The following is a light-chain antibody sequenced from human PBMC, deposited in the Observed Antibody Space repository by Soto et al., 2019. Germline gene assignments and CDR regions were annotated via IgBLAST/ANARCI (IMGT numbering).Light chain of an antibody. J-gene: IGKJ1*01. CDR2: DAS. Sequence: EIVLTQSPATLSLSPGETATLSCRASQSVSHYLAWPQQEPGQAPRLLIYDASNRAPGIPARFSGRGSGTVFTLTIRGLEPDDFVVYYCQQRSNWPHTFGQGAKVEIK. V-gene: IGKV3-11*01. CDR1: QSVSHY. CDR3: QQRSNWPHT.